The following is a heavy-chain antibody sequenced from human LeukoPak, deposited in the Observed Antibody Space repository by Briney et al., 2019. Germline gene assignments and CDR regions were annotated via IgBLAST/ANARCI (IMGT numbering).Heavy chain of an antibody. CDR3: ARGFSTLCYDY. Sequence: GGSLRLSCAASGFTFSSYSMNWVRQAPGKGLEWVSYISSSSSTICYADSVKGRFTISRDNAKNSLYLQMNSLRAEDTAVYYCARGFSTLCYDYWGQGTLVTVSS. CDR1: GFTFSSYS. D-gene: IGHD5-18*01. J-gene: IGHJ4*02. CDR2: ISSSSSTI. V-gene: IGHV3-48*04.